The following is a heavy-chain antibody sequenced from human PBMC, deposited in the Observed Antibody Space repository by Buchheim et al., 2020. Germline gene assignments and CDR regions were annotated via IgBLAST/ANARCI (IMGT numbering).Heavy chain of an antibody. CDR1: GGSFSGYY. D-gene: IGHD3-10*01. J-gene: IGHJ5*02. CDR2: INHSGST. Sequence: QVQLQQWGAGLLKPSETLSLTCAVYGGSFSGYYWSWIRQPPGKGLEWIGEINHSGSTNYNPSLKSRVTISVDTYKHQFSLTLSSVTAADTAVYYCARTGSGSYYNENWFDPWGQGTL. V-gene: IGHV4-34*01. CDR3: ARTGSGSYYNENWFDP.